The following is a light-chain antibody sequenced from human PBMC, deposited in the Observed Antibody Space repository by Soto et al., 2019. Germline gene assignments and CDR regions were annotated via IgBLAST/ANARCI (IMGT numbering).Light chain of an antibody. CDR1: QSISSW. CDR2: KAS. V-gene: IGKV1-5*03. Sequence: DLQMTQSPSTLSASVGDRVTITCRASQSISSWLAWYQQKPGKAPKLLIYKASSLESGVPSRFSGSGSGTEFTLTISSLHPDDFATYYCQQYNSYLLTFGGGTKVEIK. J-gene: IGKJ4*01. CDR3: QQYNSYLLT.